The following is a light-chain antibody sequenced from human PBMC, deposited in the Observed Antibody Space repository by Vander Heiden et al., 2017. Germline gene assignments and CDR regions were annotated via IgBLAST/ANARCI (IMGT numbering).Light chain of an antibody. CDR3: CSYTSRSTLYV. Sequence: QSALTQPASVAGSPGQSITISCTGSSGDIRSYHYVSWYQQHPGKAPKVIIYDVNHRPSGISNRFSGSRSGNTASLTISGLQAEDEADYYCCSYTSRSTLYVFGTGTKVTVL. J-gene: IGLJ1*01. V-gene: IGLV2-14*01. CDR1: SGDIRSYHY. CDR2: DVN.